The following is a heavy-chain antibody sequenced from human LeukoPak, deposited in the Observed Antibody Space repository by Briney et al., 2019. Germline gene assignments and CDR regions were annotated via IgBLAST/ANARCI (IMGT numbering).Heavy chain of an antibody. Sequence: GASVKVSCKASGYNFSSHAMQWVRQAPGQRLEWMVWINAGNGNTKYSQKFQGRVTITRDTSASTAYMELSSLRSEDTAVYYCARGRLGYCSGGSCFYFDYWGQGTLVTVSS. D-gene: IGHD2-15*01. V-gene: IGHV1-3*01. CDR1: GYNFSSHA. CDR3: ARGRLGYCSGGSCFYFDY. J-gene: IGHJ4*02. CDR2: INAGNGNT.